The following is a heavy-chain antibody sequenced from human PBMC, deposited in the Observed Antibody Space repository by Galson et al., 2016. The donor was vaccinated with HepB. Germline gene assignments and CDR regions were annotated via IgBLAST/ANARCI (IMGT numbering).Heavy chain of an antibody. CDR3: ATDIWGPRV. D-gene: IGHD7-27*01. J-gene: IGHJ4*02. Sequence: SLRLSCAASGFNFGDSWMTWVRQAPGKGLEWVANIRTDGNVQQYVESVKGRVTISRDNANDLLFLQMNSLTVEDTAVYYCATDIWGPRVWGQGTLVTVSS. V-gene: IGHV3-7*01. CDR2: IRTDGNVQ. CDR1: GFNFGDSW.